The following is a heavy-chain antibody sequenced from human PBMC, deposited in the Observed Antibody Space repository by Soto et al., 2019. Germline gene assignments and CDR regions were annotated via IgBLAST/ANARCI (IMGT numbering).Heavy chain of an antibody. CDR3: ARDGWFGELPNWFDP. Sequence: SETLSLTCAVSGGSISSGGYSWSWIRQPPGKGLEWIGYIYHSVSTYYNPSLKSRVTISVDRSKNQFSLKLSSVTAADTAVYYCARDGWFGELPNWFDPWGQGTLVTVSS. CDR2: IYHSVST. J-gene: IGHJ5*02. D-gene: IGHD3-10*01. V-gene: IGHV4-30-2*01. CDR1: GGSISSGGYS.